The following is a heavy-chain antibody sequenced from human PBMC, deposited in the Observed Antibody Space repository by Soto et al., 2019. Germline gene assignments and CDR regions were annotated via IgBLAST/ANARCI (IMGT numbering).Heavy chain of an antibody. CDR1: GGSISSSSHY. CDR3: ARHGGGYYTPHWFDP. CDR2: IFYSGST. J-gene: IGHJ5*02. V-gene: IGHV4-39*01. Sequence: PSEPLSLTCTASGGSISSSSHYWGWIRQPPGKGLEWIGSIFYSGSTYYNPSLKSRVTISVDTSKNQFSLNLNSVTAADTALYYCARHGGGYYTPHWFDPWGQGTLVTVSS. D-gene: IGHD3-3*01.